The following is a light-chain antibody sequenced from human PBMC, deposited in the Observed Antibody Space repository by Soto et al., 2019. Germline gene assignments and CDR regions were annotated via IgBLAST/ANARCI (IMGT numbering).Light chain of an antibody. CDR2: CAT. V-gene: IGKV3-15*01. Sequence: EIVITQSPATLSVSPVERATLSCSASQSVSILLAWYQQKPGQAPRVLIHCATTRATGIPARFSGSGSGTEFTLTIRRLQAEDFSVYYCQQYNNWTRTFGQGTKVDI. J-gene: IGKJ1*01. CDR1: QSVSIL. CDR3: QQYNNWTRT.